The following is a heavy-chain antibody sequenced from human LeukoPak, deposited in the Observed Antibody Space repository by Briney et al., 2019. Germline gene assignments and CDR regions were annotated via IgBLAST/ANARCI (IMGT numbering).Heavy chain of an antibody. CDR2: IIGIVGST. CDR1: GFTFSSYA. D-gene: IGHD5-18*01. J-gene: IGHJ4*02. CDR3: ARGYSYGYNY. V-gene: IGHV3-23*01. Sequence: GGSLRLSCAPSGFTFSSYAMSWVRQAQGKGLEWVSPIIGIVGSTYYADSVKRRFTISRDKSKNTLYLQMNSLRAEDTAVYYCARGYSYGYNYWGQGTLVTVSS.